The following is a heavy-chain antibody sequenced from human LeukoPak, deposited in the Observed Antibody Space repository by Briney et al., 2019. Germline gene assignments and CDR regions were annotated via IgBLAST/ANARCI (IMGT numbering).Heavy chain of an antibody. D-gene: IGHD3-10*01. CDR3: ARALQYGSGTPEY. CDR2: IYHSGST. Sequence: SETLSLTCTVSGYSISSGYYWGWIRQPPGKGLEWIGSIYHSGSTYYNPFLKSRVTISVDTSKNQFSLKLSSVTTADTAVYYCARALQYGSGTPEYWGQGTLVTVSS. J-gene: IGHJ4*02. CDR1: GYSISSGYY. V-gene: IGHV4-38-2*02.